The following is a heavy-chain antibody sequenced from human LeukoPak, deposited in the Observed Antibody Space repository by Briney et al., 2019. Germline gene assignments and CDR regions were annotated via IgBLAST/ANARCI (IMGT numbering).Heavy chain of an antibody. V-gene: IGHV3-53*01. Sequence: GGSLRLSCAASGFTVSSNYMSWVRQAPGKGLEWVSVIYSGGSTYYADSVKGRFTISRDNSKNTLYLQMNSLRAEDTAVYYCARDLRFGELSYDAFDIWGQGTMVTVSS. J-gene: IGHJ3*02. CDR1: GFTVSSNY. CDR2: IYSGGST. D-gene: IGHD3-10*01. CDR3: ARDLRFGELSYDAFDI.